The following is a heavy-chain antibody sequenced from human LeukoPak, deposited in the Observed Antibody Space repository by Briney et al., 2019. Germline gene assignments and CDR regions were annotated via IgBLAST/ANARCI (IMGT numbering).Heavy chain of an antibody. Sequence: GGSLRLSCEASGFTFSSYWMTWVRQAPGRGLEWVANIKRDGSVTHYVDSVKGRFTISRDNSKNTLYLQMNSLRAEDTAVYYCARESPQDPELAGLGIAVVVEGFDIWGQGTMVTVSS. J-gene: IGHJ3*02. CDR3: ARESPQDPELAGLGIAVVVEGFDI. CDR2: IKRDGSVT. CDR1: GFTFSSYW. D-gene: IGHD6-19*01. V-gene: IGHV3-7*01.